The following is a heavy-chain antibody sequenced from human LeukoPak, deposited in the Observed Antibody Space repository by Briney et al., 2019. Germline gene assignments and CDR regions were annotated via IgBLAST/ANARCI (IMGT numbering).Heavy chain of an antibody. CDR1: GGSVSTSDYY. CDR3: ARVFDS. Sequence: PSETLSLTCTVSGGSVSTSDYYWGWIRQSPVKGLEWIGDVFYTGKTNYNPSLRGRATISIDTSKNQFSLKLTYVTAADSAVYHCARVFDSWGQGTLVTVSS. CDR2: VFYTGKT. V-gene: IGHV4-39*07. J-gene: IGHJ4*02.